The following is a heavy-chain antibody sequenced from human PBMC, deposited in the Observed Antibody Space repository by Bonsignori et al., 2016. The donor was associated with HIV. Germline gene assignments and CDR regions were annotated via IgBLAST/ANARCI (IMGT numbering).Heavy chain of an antibody. D-gene: IGHD4-23*01. CDR2: ISYDGSKK. CDR3: ARDYGGWQGDAFDI. Sequence: WIRQPPGKGLEWVAVISYDGSKKYYADSVKGRFTISRDNSKNTLYLQMNSLRAEDTAVYYCARDYGGWQGDAFDIWGQGTMVTVSS. V-gene: IGHV3-30-3*01. J-gene: IGHJ3*02.